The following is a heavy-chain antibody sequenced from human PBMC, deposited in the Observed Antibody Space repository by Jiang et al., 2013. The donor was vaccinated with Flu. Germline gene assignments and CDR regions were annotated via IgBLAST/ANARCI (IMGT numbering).Heavy chain of an antibody. CDR3: ASSSSYSSSSGWFDP. CDR2: INTNTGNP. Sequence: ELKKPGASVKLSCTASGYTFTSYAMNWVRQAPGQGLEWMGWINTNTGNPTYAQGFTGRFVFSLDTSVSTAYLQISSLKAEDTAVYYCASSSSYSSSSGWFDPWGQGTLVTVSS. D-gene: IGHD6-6*01. CDR1: GYTFTSYA. J-gene: IGHJ5*02. V-gene: IGHV7-4-1*02.